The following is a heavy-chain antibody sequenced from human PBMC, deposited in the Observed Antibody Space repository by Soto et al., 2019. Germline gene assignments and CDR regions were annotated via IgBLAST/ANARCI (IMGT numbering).Heavy chain of an antibody. J-gene: IGHJ4*02. D-gene: IGHD6-19*01. Sequence: EVQLVETGGGLIQPGGSLRLSCAASAFTARSNYMSWVRQAPGKGLEWVSTISSDGGTYYTDSVKGRFAISRDNSKITLYLQMNRLTAEDTAVYYCARDVMSVAGSADYWGQGTLVTVSS. V-gene: IGHV3-53*02. CDR2: ISSDGGT. CDR3: ARDVMSVAGSADY. CDR1: AFTARSNY.